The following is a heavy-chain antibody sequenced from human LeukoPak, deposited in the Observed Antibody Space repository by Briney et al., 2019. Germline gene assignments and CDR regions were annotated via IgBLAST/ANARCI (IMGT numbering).Heavy chain of an antibody. V-gene: IGHV3-33*01. CDR3: ARDPTAYYDSSGYYLNTIDY. Sequence: PGGSLRLSCAASGFTFSSYGMHWVRQAPGKWLEWVAVIWYDGSYKYYADSVKGRFTISRDNSKNTLYLQMNSLRAEDTAVYYCARDPTAYYDSSGYYLNTIDYWGQGTLVTVSS. CDR1: GFTFSSYG. CDR2: IWYDGSYK. J-gene: IGHJ4*02. D-gene: IGHD3-22*01.